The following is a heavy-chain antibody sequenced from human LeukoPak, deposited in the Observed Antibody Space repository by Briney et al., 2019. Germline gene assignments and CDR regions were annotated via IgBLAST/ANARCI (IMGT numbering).Heavy chain of an antibody. J-gene: IGHJ4*02. CDR1: GFALINYN. D-gene: IGHD2-2*03. V-gene: IGHV3-11*01. CDR2: LNPTATSV. Sequence: GESLRLSCVASGFALINYNMIWVRQAPGKEPEWISILNPTATSVMYADSLKGRFSVSRDNAKNTFFLHMNRLTVEDTAMYYCARDRGWIRDYWGRGTPVTVSS. CDR3: ARDRGWIRDY.